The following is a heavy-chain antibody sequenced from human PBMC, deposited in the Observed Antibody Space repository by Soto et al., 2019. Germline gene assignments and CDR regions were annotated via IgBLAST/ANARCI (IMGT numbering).Heavy chain of an antibody. J-gene: IGHJ4*02. CDR3: ARTWGSTSDY. V-gene: IGHV4-59*08. CDR2: IYYSGST. Sequence: PSETLSLTCTVSGGSMNTYYWGWFRQPPGKGLEWVGYIYYSGSTTYSPSLKSRVTISVDTSKNQFSLKLDSVTAADTAVYYCARTWGSTSDYWGQGTLVTVSS. CDR1: GGSMNTYY. D-gene: IGHD3-16*01.